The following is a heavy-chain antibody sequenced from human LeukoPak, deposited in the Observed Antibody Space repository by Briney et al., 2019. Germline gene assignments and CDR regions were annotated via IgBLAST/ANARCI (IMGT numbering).Heavy chain of an antibody. Sequence: GASVKVSCKASGGTFSSYAISWVRQAPGQGLEWMGRIIPILGIANYAQKFQGRVTITADKSTSTAYMELSSLRSEDTAVYYCARRTLRFLEWSPMDVWGKGTTVTVSS. J-gene: IGHJ6*03. D-gene: IGHD3-3*01. CDR3: ARRTLRFLEWSPMDV. CDR2: IIPILGIA. CDR1: GGTFSSYA. V-gene: IGHV1-69*04.